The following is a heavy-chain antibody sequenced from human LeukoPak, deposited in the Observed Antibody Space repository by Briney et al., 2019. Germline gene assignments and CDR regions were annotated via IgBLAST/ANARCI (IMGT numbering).Heavy chain of an antibody. D-gene: IGHD3-9*01. CDR3: ARNDIENAFDI. V-gene: IGHV4-59*01. J-gene: IGHJ3*02. CDR2: IYYSGST. CDR1: GDSISSYY. Sequence: KPSETLSLTCTVSGDSISSYYWTWIRQPPGKGLECLGYIYYSGSTNYNPSLKSRVTISVDTSKNQFSLKLSSVTAADTAVYYCARNDIENAFDIWGQGTVVTVSS.